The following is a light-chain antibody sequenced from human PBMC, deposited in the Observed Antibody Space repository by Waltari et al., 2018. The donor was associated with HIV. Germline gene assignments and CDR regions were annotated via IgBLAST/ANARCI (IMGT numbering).Light chain of an antibody. V-gene: IGKV2-30*01. CDR2: KVS. CDR1: QSLVYRDGNTY. J-gene: IGKJ2*01. Sequence: DFVMTQSPLSLPVTLGQPASISCRSSQSLVYRDGNTYLIWFQQRPGQSPRRLIYKVSNRDSGVPDRFSGSGSGTDFTLKISRVEAEDVGVYYCMQGTHWPYTFGQGTKLKIK. CDR3: MQGTHWPYT.